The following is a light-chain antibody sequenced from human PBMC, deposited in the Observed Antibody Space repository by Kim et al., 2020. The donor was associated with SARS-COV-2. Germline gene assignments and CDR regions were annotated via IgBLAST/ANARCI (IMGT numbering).Light chain of an antibody. CDR1: SLRSYY. V-gene: IGLV3-19*01. CDR3: NSRESSANHWM. CDR2: GKN. Sequence: SSELTQDPAVSVALGQTVRITCQGDSLRSYYASWYQQKPGQAPVLVFYGKNKRPSGIPDRFSGSCSGNTASLTITAAQAEDEADYYCNSRESSANHWMFGGGTQLTVL. J-gene: IGLJ3*02.